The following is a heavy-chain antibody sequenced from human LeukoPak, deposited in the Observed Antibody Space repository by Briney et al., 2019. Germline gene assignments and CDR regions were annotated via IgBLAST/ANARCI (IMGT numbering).Heavy chain of an antibody. CDR1: GGSICSGGYS. CDR3: ARGGYVDY. D-gene: IGHD3-10*01. Sequence: SQTLSLTCAVSGGSICSGGYSWSWIRRPPGKGLEWIGYMYHSGTSYSNPSLKSRVTISLDRSKNQFSLRLSSVTAADTAVYYCARGGYVDYWGQGTLVTVSS. CDR2: MYHSGTS. V-gene: IGHV4-30-2*01. J-gene: IGHJ4*02.